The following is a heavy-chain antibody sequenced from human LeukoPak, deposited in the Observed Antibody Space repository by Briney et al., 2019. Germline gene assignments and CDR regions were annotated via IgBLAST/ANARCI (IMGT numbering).Heavy chain of an antibody. D-gene: IGHD2-15*01. CDR2: IFHSGNT. Sequence: SETLSLTCAVSGYSISSGYYWAWIRQFPGKGLGWIGSIFHSGNTYDNPSLKSRVTTSVDASKNHFSLTLSSVTAADTAVYHCARHMTTDMLDAFDIWGQGTMVIISS. V-gene: IGHV4-38-2*01. CDR1: GYSISSGYY. J-gene: IGHJ3*02. CDR3: ARHMTTDMLDAFDI.